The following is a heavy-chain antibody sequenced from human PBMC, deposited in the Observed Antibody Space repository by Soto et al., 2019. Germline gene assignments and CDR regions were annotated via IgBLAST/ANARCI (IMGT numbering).Heavy chain of an antibody. CDR3: AKDLDY. CDR2: ISYDGSNK. V-gene: IGHV3-30*18. CDR1: GFTYSSYG. Sequence: QVQLVESGGGVVQPGRSLRLSCAASGFTYSSYGMHWVRQAPGKGLEWVAVISYDGSNKYYADSVKGRFTISRDNSKNTLYLQMISLRAEDTAVHYCAKDLDYWGQGTLVTVSS. J-gene: IGHJ4*02.